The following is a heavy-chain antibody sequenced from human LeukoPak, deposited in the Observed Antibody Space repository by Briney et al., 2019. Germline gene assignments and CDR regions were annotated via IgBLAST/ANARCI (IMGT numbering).Heavy chain of an antibody. CDR3: ARGHWITMTRGAFAI. CDR2: INHSGST. Sequence: PSETLSLTCAVYGGSFSGYYWSWIRQPPGKGLEWIGEINHSGSTNYNPSLKSRVTISVDTSKNQFSLKLSSVTAADTAVCYCARGHWITMTRGAFAIWGQGTMVTVSS. D-gene: IGHD3-22*01. J-gene: IGHJ3*02. V-gene: IGHV4-34*01. CDR1: GGSFSGYY.